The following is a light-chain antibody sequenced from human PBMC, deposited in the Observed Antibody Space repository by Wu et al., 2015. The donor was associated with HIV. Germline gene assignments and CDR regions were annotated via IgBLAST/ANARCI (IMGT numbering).Light chain of an antibody. CDR3: QQYHGYPYS. CDR2: KAS. Sequence: AIQLTQSPSSLSASVGDRVTITCRASQGISSALAWYQQKPGKAPKLLIYKASTLESGVPSRFSGSGSGTDFTLTISSLQPDDFAIYHCQQYHGYPYSFGQGTKLEIK. V-gene: IGKV1-13*02. J-gene: IGKJ2*03. CDR1: QGISSA.